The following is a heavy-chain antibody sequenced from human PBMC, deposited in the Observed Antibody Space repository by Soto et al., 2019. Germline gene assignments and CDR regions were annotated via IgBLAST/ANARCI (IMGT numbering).Heavy chain of an antibody. Sequence: PSETLSLTCTVSGGSISSSSYYWGWIRQPPGKGLEWIGSIYYSGSTYYNPSLKSRVTISVDTSKNQFSLKLSSVTAADTAVYYCATGYSGYGPFDYWGQGTLVTVSS. V-gene: IGHV4-39*01. CDR2: IYYSGST. CDR1: GGSISSSSYY. J-gene: IGHJ4*02. D-gene: IGHD5-12*01. CDR3: ATGYSGYGPFDY.